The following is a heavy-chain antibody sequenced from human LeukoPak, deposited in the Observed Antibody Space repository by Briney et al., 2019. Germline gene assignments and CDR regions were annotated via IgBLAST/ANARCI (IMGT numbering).Heavy chain of an antibody. CDR3: AQAFGGYYFDY. CDR1: GFSFTSYA. Sequence: GGSLRLSCAASGFSFTSYAMNWVRQAPGKGLEWVSSISGSGANTYYADSVKGRFTISRDNSKNTLFLYMNSLRAEDTAVYYCAQAFGGYYFDYWGLGTLVTVSS. V-gene: IGHV3-23*01. J-gene: IGHJ4*02. CDR2: ISGSGANT. D-gene: IGHD3-16*01.